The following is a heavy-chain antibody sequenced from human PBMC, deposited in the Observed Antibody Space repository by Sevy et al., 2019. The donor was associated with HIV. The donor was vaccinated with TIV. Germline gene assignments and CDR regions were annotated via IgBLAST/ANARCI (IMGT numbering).Heavy chain of an antibody. CDR3: SRQVVAVAGDYFDY. CDR1: GFTFNGST. D-gene: IGHD6-19*01. CDR2: IRSKANTYAT. V-gene: IGHV3-73*01. J-gene: IGHJ4*02. Sequence: GGSLRLSCAASGFTFNGSTMHWVRQASGKGLEWVGRIRSKANTYATAYAASVKGRFSISRDDSKNTAYLQMNSLKTEDTAEYYCSRQVVAVAGDYFDYWGQGTLVTVSS.